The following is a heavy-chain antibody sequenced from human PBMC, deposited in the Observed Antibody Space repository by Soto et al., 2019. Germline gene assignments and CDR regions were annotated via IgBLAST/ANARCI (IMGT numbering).Heavy chain of an antibody. CDR1: GYTFTSYD. CDR3: ARGRPVVVFMDWFDP. D-gene: IGHD2-15*01. V-gene: IGHV1-8*01. CDR2: MNPNSGNT. J-gene: IGHJ5*02. Sequence: QVQLVQSGAEVKKPGASVKVSCKASGYTFTSYDINWVRQATGQGLEWMGWMNPNSGNTGYAQKFQGRVTMTRNTYMSTAYMELSSLRPADTAVYYCARGRPVVVFMDWFDPWGQGTLVTVSS.